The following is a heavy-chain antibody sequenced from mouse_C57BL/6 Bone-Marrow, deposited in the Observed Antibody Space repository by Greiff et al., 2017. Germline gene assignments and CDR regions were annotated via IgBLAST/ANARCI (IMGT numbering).Heavy chain of an antibody. J-gene: IGHJ3*01. V-gene: IGHV5-9-1*02. CDR3: TKDYSNYVAY. Sequence: EVKLVESGEGLVKPGGSLKLSCAASGFTFSSYAMSWVRQTPEKRLELVAYISSGGDYISYADTVKGRFTISRDNSWHTLYLQMSSLKSEDTAMYYCTKDYSNYVAYWGQGTLVTVAA. D-gene: IGHD2-5*01. CDR2: ISSGGDYI. CDR1: GFTFSSYA.